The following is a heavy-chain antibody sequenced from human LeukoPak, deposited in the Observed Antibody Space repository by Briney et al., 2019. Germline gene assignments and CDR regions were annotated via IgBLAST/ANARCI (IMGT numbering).Heavy chain of an antibody. Sequence: ASVNVSCTASRYTFTGYYMHGVRQAPGQGLEWMGWIISNSGSTNYAQKFQGRVTMTRDTSISPAYMELSRLRSDDTAVYYCARGISSLSDLASYWGQGTLVTVSS. J-gene: IGHJ4*02. D-gene: IGHD6-6*01. CDR3: ARGISSLSDLASY. CDR2: IISNSGST. CDR1: RYTFTGYY. V-gene: IGHV1-2*02.